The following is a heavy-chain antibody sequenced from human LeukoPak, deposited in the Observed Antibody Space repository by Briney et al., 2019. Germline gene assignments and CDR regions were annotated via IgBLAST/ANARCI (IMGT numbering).Heavy chain of an antibody. CDR3: AKGGDYSGYDFYAIDI. J-gene: IGHJ3*02. CDR1: GFTFSSYG. Sequence: GGSLRLSCAASGFTFSSYGMHWVRQAPGKGLEWVAVIWYDGSNKYYADSVKGRFTISRDNSKNTLYLQMNSLRAEDTAVYYCAKGGDYSGYDFYAIDIWGQGTMVTVSS. CDR2: IWYDGSNK. V-gene: IGHV3-33*06. D-gene: IGHD5-12*01.